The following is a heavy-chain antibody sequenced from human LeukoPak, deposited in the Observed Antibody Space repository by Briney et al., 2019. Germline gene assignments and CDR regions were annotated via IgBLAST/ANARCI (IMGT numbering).Heavy chain of an antibody. V-gene: IGHV3-30*04. CDR1: GFTFSSYA. J-gene: IGHJ4*02. CDR2: ISYDGSNK. Sequence: GGSLRLSCAASGFTFSSYAMHWVRQAPGKGLEWVAVISYDGSNKYYADSVKGRFTISRDNSKNTLYLQMNSLRAEDTAVYYCAAYSSGYYPPLDYWGQGTLVTVSS. CDR3: AAYSSGYYPPLDY. D-gene: IGHD3-22*01.